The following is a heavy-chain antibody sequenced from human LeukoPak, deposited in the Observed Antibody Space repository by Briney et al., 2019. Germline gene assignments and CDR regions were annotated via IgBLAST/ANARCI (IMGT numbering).Heavy chain of an antibody. D-gene: IGHD3-10*01. V-gene: IGHV3-66*01. CDR2: IYSGGST. J-gene: IGHJ2*01. Sequence: GGSLRLSCAASGFTVSSNYMSWVRQAPGKGLEWVSVIYSGGSTYYADSVKGRFTISRDNSRNTLYLQMNRLRAEDTAVYYCARVGSGVWYFDLWGRGTLVTVSS. CDR1: GFTVSSNY. CDR3: ARVGSGVWYFDL.